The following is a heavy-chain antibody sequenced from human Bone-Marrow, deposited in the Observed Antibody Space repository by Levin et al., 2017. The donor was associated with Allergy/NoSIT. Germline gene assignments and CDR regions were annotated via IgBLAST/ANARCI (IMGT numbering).Heavy chain of an antibody. J-gene: IGHJ6*03. CDR3: ARNSILRVLDSYCSGGSCYRSNYYYMDV. CDR1: GYTFTSYG. D-gene: IGHD2-15*01. CDR2: ISAYNGNT. V-gene: IGHV1-18*01. Sequence: PGGSLRLSCKASGYTFTSYGISWVRQAPGQGLEWMGWISAYNGNTNYAQKLQGRVTMTTDTSTSTAYMELRSLRSDDTAVYYCARNSILRVLDSYCSGGSCYRSNYYYMDVWGKGTTVTVSS.